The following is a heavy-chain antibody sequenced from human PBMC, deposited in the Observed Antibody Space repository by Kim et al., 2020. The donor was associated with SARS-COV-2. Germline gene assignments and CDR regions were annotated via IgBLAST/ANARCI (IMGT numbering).Heavy chain of an antibody. J-gene: IGHJ6*02. CDR2: IKQDGSEK. D-gene: IGHD2-2*01. CDR3: ARDKRVVPAATTIYYYYYGMDV. CDR1: GFTFSSYW. V-gene: IGHV3-7*03. Sequence: GGSLRLSCAASGFTFSSYWMSWVRQAPGKGLEWVANIKQDGSEKYYVDSVKGRFTISRDNAKNSLYLQMNSLRAEDTAVYYCARDKRVVPAATTIYYYYYGMDVWGQGTTVTVSS.